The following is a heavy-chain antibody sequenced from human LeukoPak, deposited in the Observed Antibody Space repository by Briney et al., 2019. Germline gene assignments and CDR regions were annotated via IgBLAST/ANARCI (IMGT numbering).Heavy chain of an antibody. CDR2: IWYDGSNK. J-gene: IGHJ6*02. CDR1: GFTFRNYG. Sequence: GGSLRLSRAASGFTFRNYGMHWVRQAPGKGLEWVAVIWYDGSNKYYADSVKGRFTISRDNSKNTLYLQMNSLRAEDTAVYYCAKVGCSGGSCYSVAYYYYGMDVWGQGTTVTVSS. CDR3: AKVGCSGGSCYSVAYYYYGMDV. V-gene: IGHV3-30*02. D-gene: IGHD2-15*01.